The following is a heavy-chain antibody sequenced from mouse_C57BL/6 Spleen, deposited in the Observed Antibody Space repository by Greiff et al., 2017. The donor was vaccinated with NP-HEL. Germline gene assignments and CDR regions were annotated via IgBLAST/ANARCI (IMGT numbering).Heavy chain of an antibody. V-gene: IGHV5-16*01. CDR3: AREGAEGYGDYFDY. J-gene: IGHJ2*01. CDR2: INYDGSST. CDR1: GFTFSDYY. Sequence: EVMLVESEGGLVQPGRSMKLSCTASGFTFSDYYMAWVRQVPEKGLEWVANINYDGSSTYYLDSLKSRFIISRDNAKNILYLQMSSLKSEDTATYYCAREGAEGYGDYFDYWGQGTTLTVSS. D-gene: IGHD2-2*01.